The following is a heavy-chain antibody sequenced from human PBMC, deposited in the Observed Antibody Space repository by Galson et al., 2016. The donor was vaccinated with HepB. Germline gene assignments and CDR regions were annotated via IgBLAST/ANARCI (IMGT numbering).Heavy chain of an antibody. CDR1: SFTFSNYA. V-gene: IGHV3-30*14. Sequence: RLSCAASSFTFSNYAMHWVRQTLGKGLEWVARISYDAIKKYYADSVKGRFTISRDNSKSTVFLQMNSLRVEDTAVYYCVSPTPEKNGYGPLDAFDIWGQGTMVTVSS. D-gene: IGHD2-15*01. CDR2: ISYDAIKK. CDR3: VSPTPEKNGYGPLDAFDI. J-gene: IGHJ3*02.